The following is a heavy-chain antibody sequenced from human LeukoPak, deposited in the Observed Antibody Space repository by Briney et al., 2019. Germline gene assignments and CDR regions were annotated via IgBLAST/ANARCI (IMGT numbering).Heavy chain of an antibody. CDR3: ACYGGIAAAGRRDYYYGMDV. CDR1: GYTFTSYY. CDR2: INPSGGST. J-gene: IGHJ6*02. D-gene: IGHD6-13*01. V-gene: IGHV1-46*01. Sequence: ASVTVSCRASGYTFTSYYMHWVRQAPGQGLEWMGIINPSGGSTSYAQKFQGRVTMTRDTSTSTVYMELSSLRSEDTAVYYCACYGGIAAAGRRDYYYGMDVWGQGTTVTVSS.